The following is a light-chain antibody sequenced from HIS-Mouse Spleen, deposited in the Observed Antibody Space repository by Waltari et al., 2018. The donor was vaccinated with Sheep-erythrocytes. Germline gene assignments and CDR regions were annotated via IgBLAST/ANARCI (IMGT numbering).Light chain of an antibody. CDR1: QSLVHSDGKTY. J-gene: IGKJ2*01. CDR3: MQGTHWPPYT. CDR2: KVS. Sequence: DVVMTQSPLSLPVTLGQPASISCRSSQSLVHSDGKTYLNWFQPRPGQSPRRLIYKVSNRDAGVPDRFSGSGSGTDFTLKISRVEAEDVGVYYCMQGTHWPPYTFGQGTKLEIK. V-gene: IGKV2-30*02.